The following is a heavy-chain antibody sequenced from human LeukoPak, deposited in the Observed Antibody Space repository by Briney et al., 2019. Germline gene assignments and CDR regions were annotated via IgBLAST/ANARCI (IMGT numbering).Heavy chain of an antibody. Sequence: SVKVSCKASGDTFSFFAFSWVRQAPGQGLEWMGGMIPIFGTANYAQNFQGRVTITADESTSTAYMELISLRSEDTAVYYCARDPSYDILTGYYYYFDYWGQGTLVTVSS. CDR2: MIPIFGTA. D-gene: IGHD3-9*01. J-gene: IGHJ4*02. CDR1: GDTFSFFA. V-gene: IGHV1-69*13. CDR3: ARDPSYDILTGYYYYFDY.